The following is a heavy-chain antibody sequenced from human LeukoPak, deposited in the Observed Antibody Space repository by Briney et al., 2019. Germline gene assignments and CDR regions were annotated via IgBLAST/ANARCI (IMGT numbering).Heavy chain of an antibody. V-gene: IGHV1-8*01. CDR1: GYTFTSYD. D-gene: IGHD3-22*01. Sequence: GASVKVSCKASGYTFTSYDINWVRQATGQGLEWMGWMNPNSGNTGYAQKFQGRVTMTRNTSISTAYMELSSLRSEDTAVYYCARGYRYYYDSSGYYTASYYYYYMDVWGKGTTVTISS. CDR2: MNPNSGNT. J-gene: IGHJ6*03. CDR3: ARGYRYYYDSSGYYTASYYYYYMDV.